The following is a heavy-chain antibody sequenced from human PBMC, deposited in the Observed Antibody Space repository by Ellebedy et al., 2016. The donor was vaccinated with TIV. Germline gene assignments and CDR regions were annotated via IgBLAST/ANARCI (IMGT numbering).Heavy chain of an antibody. CDR1: GYTFTNYD. D-gene: IGHD2/OR15-2a*01. CDR2: MNPKSVNT. J-gene: IGHJ4*02. Sequence: ASVKVSCKASGYTFTNYDIIWVRQATGQGLEWMGWMNPKSVNTDYAQKFQGRVTMTRNISTSLAYMELNFLRSEDTAVYFCARGHSLSDTWYFLFSTGHDRIDFWGQGTLVTVTS. CDR3: ARGHSLSDTWYFLFSTGHDRIDF. V-gene: IGHV1-8*01.